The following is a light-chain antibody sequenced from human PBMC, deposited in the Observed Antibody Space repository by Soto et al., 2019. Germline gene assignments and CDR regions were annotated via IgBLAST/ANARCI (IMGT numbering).Light chain of an antibody. CDR2: YNT. J-gene: IGLJ1*01. V-gene: IGLV1-44*01. CDR3: AAWDDTLKRYV. Sequence: QAVLTHPPSPSETPGQTVSISCSGSTSNIASNTVNWYQHLPVTAPNLLIYYNTQRPSGVPDRFSGSKSGTSASLAISGLQSEDESDYYCAAWDDTLKRYVFGTGTKVTVL. CDR1: TSNIASNT.